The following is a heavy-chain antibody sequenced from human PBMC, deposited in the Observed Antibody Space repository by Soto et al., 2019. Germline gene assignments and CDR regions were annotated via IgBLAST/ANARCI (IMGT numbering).Heavy chain of an antibody. J-gene: IGHJ4*02. CDR2: TKNKANRYIT. Sequence: PGGSLRLSCAASGFTLSDHYMDWVRQAPGKGLEWVGRTKNKANRYITEYAASVNGRFTISRDDSKNSVYLHMNSLKSEDTAVYYCGRWVSGSPDSWGQGTLVTVSS. D-gene: IGHD1-26*01. CDR1: GFTLSDHY. CDR3: GRWVSGSPDS. V-gene: IGHV3-72*01.